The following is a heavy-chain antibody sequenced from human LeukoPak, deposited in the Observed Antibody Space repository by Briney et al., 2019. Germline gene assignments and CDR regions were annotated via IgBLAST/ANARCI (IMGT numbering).Heavy chain of an antibody. CDR3: AASLPNIVVVPATKGPFGY. Sequence: GGSLRLCCAASGFTFSSYTMCWVRKAPGEGLEWVSGVSGSGGNIHYADSVKGRFTISRDNSKNTLYLQMNSLRAEDTAIYYCAASLPNIVVVPATKGPFGYWGQGALVTVSS. CDR2: VSGSGGNI. V-gene: IGHV3-23*01. CDR1: GFTFSSYT. J-gene: IGHJ4*02. D-gene: IGHD2-2*01.